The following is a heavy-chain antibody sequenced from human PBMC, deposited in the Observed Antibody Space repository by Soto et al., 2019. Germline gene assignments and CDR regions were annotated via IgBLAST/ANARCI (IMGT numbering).Heavy chain of an antibody. J-gene: IGHJ3*01. D-gene: IGHD6-19*01. CDR2: IKQDGSEK. CDR1: GFTFSSYW. V-gene: IGHV3-7*01. Sequence: GGSLRLSCAASGFTFSSYWMSWVRKAPGKGLEWVANIKQDGSEKYYVDSVKGRFTISRDNAKNSLYLQMNSLRAEDTAVYYCARGSGWARGSFDLWGQGTMVTVSS. CDR3: ARGSGWARGSFDL.